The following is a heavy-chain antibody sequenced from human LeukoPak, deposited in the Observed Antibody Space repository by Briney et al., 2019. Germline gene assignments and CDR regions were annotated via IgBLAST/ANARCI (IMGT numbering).Heavy chain of an antibody. Sequence: GGSLRLSCAASGFTFSSYGMHWVRQAPGKGLEWVAFISYDENKTYYADSVKGRFTISRDNSKNTLSLQMNSLRAEDTAVYYCARGQWLVRGVYFDYWGQGTLVTVSS. CDR3: ARGQWLVRGVYFDY. CDR2: ISYDENKT. D-gene: IGHD6-19*01. V-gene: IGHV3-30*12. J-gene: IGHJ4*02. CDR1: GFTFSSYG.